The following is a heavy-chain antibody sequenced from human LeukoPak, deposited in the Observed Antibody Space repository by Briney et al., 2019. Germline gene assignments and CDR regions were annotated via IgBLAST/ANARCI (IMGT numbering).Heavy chain of an antibody. CDR3: ATRDMPQTTSGRSSDY. Sequence: PSETLSLTCTVSGGSISSTSYYWGWIRQPPGKGLEWIGNIYYSGSTYYNPSLKSRVTISVDTSKNQFSLKLSSVTAADTAVYYCATRDMPQTTSGRSSDYWGQGTLVTVSS. V-gene: IGHV4-39*07. CDR1: GGSISSTSYY. D-gene: IGHD4-17*01. CDR2: IYYSGST. J-gene: IGHJ4*02.